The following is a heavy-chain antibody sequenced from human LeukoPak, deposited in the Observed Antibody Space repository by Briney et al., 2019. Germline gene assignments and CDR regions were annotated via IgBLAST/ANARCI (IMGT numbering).Heavy chain of an antibody. CDR2: MNPNSGNT. CDR3: ARGGWLRPRFDY. Sequence: ASVKVSCKASGYTFTSYDINRVRQATGQGLEWMGWMNPNSGNTGYAQKFQGRVTMTRNTSISTAYMELSSLRSEDTAVYYCARGGWLRPRFDYWGQGTLVTVSS. V-gene: IGHV1-8*01. D-gene: IGHD5-12*01. CDR1: GYTFTSYD. J-gene: IGHJ4*02.